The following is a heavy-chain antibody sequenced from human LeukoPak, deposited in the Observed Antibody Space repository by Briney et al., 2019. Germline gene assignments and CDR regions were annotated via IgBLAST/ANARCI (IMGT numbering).Heavy chain of an antibody. D-gene: IGHD3-3*01. J-gene: IGHJ5*02. V-gene: IGHV4-34*01. CDR2: INHIGST. CDR1: GGSFSGYY. CDR3: ARGINYDFWSGSPKNWFDP. Sequence: KPSETLSLTCAVYGGSFSGYYWSWIRQPPGKGLEWIGEINHIGSTNYIPSLQSRVTISVDTSKNQFSLKMSSVTAADTAVYYCARGINYDFWSGSPKNWFDPWGQGTLVTVSS.